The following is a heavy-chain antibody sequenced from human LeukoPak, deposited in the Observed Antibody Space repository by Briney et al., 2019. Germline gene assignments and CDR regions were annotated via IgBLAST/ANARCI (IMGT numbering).Heavy chain of an antibody. V-gene: IGHV1-2*02. CDR2: INPNSGGT. J-gene: IGHJ5*02. Sequence: ASVKVSCKASGYTFTGYYMHWVRQAPGQGLEWMGWINPNSGGTNYAQKFQGRVTMTRDTSISTAYMELSSLRSEDTAVYYCARRKFYGSGSYYNSWFDPWGQGTLVTVSS. CDR3: ARRKFYGSGSYYNSWFDP. D-gene: IGHD3-10*01. CDR1: GYTFTGYY.